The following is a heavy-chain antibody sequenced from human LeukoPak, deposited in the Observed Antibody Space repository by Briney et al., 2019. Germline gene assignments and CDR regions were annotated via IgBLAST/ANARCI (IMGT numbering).Heavy chain of an antibody. CDR2: IRSKAYGGTT. V-gene: IGHV3-49*04. CDR3: TRGGPGEYFDY. CDR1: GFTFSDYA. Sequence: PGGSLRLSCAASGFTFSDYAMSWVRQAPGKGLEWVGFIRSKAYGGTTEYAASVKGRFTISRDDSKSIAYLQMNSLKTEDTAVYYCTRGGPGEYFDYWGQGTLVTVSS. D-gene: IGHD3-10*01. J-gene: IGHJ4*02.